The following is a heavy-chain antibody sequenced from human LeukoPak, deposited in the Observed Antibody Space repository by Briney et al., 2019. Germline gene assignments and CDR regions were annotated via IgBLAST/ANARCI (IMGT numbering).Heavy chain of an antibody. D-gene: IGHD6-13*01. V-gene: IGHV4-31*03. J-gene: IGHJ6*02. CDR2: IYYSGST. CDR1: GGSISSGGYY. CDR3: ASTPIAAAGNYYYYGMDV. Sequence: SETLSLTCTVSGGSISSGGYYWSWIRQHPGKGLEWIGYIYYSGSTYYNPSLKSRVTISVDTSKNQFSLKLSSVTATDTAVYYCASTPIAAAGNYYYYGMDVWGQGTTVTVSS.